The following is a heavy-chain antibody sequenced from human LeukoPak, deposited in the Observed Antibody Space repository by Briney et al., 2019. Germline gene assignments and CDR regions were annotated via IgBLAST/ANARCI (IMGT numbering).Heavy chain of an antibody. J-gene: IGHJ3*02. V-gene: IGHV4-4*08. CDR2: IHNSGRT. CDR3: ARSASSTSRSAFDI. CDR1: GGSVSSYY. Sequence: SETLSLTCSVSGGSVSSYYWSWIRQSPGKGLEWIGYIHNSGRTNYNPSLKSRVTGFVDTSKNQVSLRLSSVTAADTAVYYCARSASSTSRSAFDIWGQGTRVTASS.